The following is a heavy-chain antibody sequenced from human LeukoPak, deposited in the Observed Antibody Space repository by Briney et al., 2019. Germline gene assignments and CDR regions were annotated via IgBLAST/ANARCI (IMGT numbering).Heavy chain of an antibody. CDR2: VNADGGNT. D-gene: IGHD6-19*01. CDR3: GNLGQWLVQMYFDY. CDR1: GFTFDNYR. V-gene: IGHV3-23*01. Sequence: GGSLRLSCAASGFTFDNYRMSWVRQAPGKGLEWVSTVNADGGNTYYADSVKGRFTISRDNSKNTLYLQMNSLRAGDRAVYYCGNLGQWLVQMYFDYWGQGTLVTVSS. J-gene: IGHJ4*02.